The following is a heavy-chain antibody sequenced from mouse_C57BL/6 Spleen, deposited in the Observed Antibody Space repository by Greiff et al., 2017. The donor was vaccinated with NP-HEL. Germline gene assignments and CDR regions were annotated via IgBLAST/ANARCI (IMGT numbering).Heavy chain of an antibody. CDR3: ARDGNYEGLGRTDFDY. CDR2: INPSNGGT. Sequence: QVQLQQPGTELVKPGASVKLSCKASGYTFTSYWMHWVKQRPGQGLEWIGNINPSNGGTNYNEKFKSKATLTVDKSSSTAYMQLSSLTSEDSAVYYCARDGNYEGLGRTDFDYWGQGTTLTVSS. CDR1: GYTFTSYW. J-gene: IGHJ2*01. V-gene: IGHV1-53*01. D-gene: IGHD2-1*01.